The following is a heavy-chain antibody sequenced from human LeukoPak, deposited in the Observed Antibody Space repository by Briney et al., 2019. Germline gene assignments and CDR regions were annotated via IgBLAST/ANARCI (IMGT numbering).Heavy chain of an antibody. CDR3: AKGGSGWPPFDY. Sequence: GRSLRLSCAASGFTFSSYGMHWVRQAPGKGLEWVAVIWYDGSNKYYADSVKGRFTISRDNSKNTLYLQMNSLRAEDTAVYYCAKGGSGWPPFDYWGQGTLVTVSS. CDR1: GFTFSSYG. J-gene: IGHJ4*02. D-gene: IGHD6-19*01. V-gene: IGHV3-33*06. CDR2: IWYDGSNK.